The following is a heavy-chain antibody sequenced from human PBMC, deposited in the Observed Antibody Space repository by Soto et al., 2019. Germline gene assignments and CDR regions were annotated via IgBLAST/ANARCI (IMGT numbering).Heavy chain of an antibody. Sequence: EVQLLESGGGLVRPGGSLRLSCAASGFTFSSYAMSWVRQAPGKGLEWVSVISGSGESAYYADSVKGRFTISRDNSRNTLYLQMNSLIVKDTAPSDCAKGSRERAKCCGEDWGQGTLVTVSS. V-gene: IGHV3-23*01. CDR1: GFTFSSYA. CDR2: ISGSGESA. D-gene: IGHD2-21*01. J-gene: IGHJ4*01. CDR3: AKGSRERAKCCGED.